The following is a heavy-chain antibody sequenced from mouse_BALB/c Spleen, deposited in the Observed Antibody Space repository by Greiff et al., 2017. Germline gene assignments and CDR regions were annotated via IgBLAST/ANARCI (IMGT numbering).Heavy chain of an antibody. CDR3: ARGNYGNYGWYAMDY. CDR1: GFTFSSFG. V-gene: IGHV5-17*02. J-gene: IGHJ4*01. Sequence: EVQLQESGGGLVQPGGSRKLSCAASGFTFSSFGMHWVRQAPAKGLEWVAYISSGSSTIYYADTVKGRFTISRDNPKNTLFLQMTSLRSEDTAMYYCARGNYGNYGWYAMDYWGQGTSVTVSS. CDR2: ISSGSSTI. D-gene: IGHD2-1*01.